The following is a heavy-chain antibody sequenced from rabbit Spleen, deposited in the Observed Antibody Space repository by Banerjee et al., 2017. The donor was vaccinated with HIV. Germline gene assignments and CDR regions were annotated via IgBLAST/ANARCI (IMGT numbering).Heavy chain of an antibody. CDR2: INVGSSGRT. Sequence: QSLEESGGDLVKPGASLTLTCTASGFSFSDYYYICWVRQAPEKGLEWIACINVGSSGRTYYASWAKGRFTISKTSSATVTLQMTSLTAADTATYFCARGFWDGSSDVFELCGPGTLVTV. J-gene: IGHJ4*01. D-gene: IGHD8-1*01. V-gene: IGHV1S40*01. CDR1: GFSFSDYYY. CDR3: ARGFWDGSSDVFEL.